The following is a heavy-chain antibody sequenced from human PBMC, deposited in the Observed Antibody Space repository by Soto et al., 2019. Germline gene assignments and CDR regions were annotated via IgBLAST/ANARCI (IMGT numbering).Heavy chain of an antibody. Sequence: QITLKESGPTLVKVTQTVTLTCTFSGFSLSSTGVGVGWIRQPPGKALEGLALINWNDDKRYNPSLKSRLTITKDTCKNQVVLTMTNMDPVDTATYYCARSGHNSGFFYYDYWGQGTLVTVSS. D-gene: IGHD3-22*01. CDR1: GFSLSSTGVG. J-gene: IGHJ4*02. V-gene: IGHV2-5*01. CDR3: ARSGHNSGFFYYDY. CDR2: INWNDDK.